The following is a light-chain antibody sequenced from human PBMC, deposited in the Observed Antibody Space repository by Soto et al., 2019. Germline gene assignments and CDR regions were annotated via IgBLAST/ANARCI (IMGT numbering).Light chain of an antibody. V-gene: IGKV1-17*01. CDR3: QQCHRYLT. CDR2: GAS. CDR1: QSISNH. J-gene: IGKJ1*01. Sequence: DIQMDKPPSCLSASVEDRVIITCRASQSISNHLNWYQQKPGKDPKLLISGASSLQSGVQSRFSGSASGTEFTLTISSLQPEDIATYYCQQCHRYLTFGQGTKVDNK.